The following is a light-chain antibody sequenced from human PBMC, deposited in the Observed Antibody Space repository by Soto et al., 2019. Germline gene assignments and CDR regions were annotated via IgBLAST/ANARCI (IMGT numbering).Light chain of an antibody. J-gene: IGKJ1*01. V-gene: IGKV1-5*03. CDR2: KAS. Sequence: DIQMTQSPSTPSASVGDRVTITCRASQSISSWLAWYQQKPGTAPKLLIYKASTLQSGVPSRFSGSGSGTELTLTISSLQPDDSATYYCQQYNDNWTFGQGTKVDIK. CDR1: QSISSW. CDR3: QQYNDNWT.